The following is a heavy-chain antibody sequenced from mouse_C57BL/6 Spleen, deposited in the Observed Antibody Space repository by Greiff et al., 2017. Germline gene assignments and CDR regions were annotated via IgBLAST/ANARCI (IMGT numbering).Heavy chain of an antibody. J-gene: IGHJ1*03. CDR3: SRCPLYYGSSYWYFDV. Sequence: VQLQQSDAELVKPGASVKISCKVSGYTFTDHTIHWMKQRPEQGLEWIGSIYPRDGSTKYHEKFKGKATLPADKSSSTAYMQLNSLTSEESAVYFCSRCPLYYGSSYWYFDVWGTGTTVTVSS. CDR1: GYTFTDHT. V-gene: IGHV1-78*01. CDR2: IYPRDGST. D-gene: IGHD1-1*01.